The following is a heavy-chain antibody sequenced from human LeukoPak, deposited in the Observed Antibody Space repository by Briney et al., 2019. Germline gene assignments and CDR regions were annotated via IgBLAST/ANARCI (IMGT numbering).Heavy chain of an antibody. CDR3: AREVYSYGGTVDY. Sequence: PGGSLRLSCAASGFTFSSYGMHWVRQAPGKGLEWVAAISMGGDIEVYRDSVRGRFTISRDNSRSTLYLQMNSLRLEDTAVYFCAREVYSYGGTVDYWGQGTLVTVSS. CDR1: GFTFSSYG. CDR2: ISMGGDIE. V-gene: IGHV3-30*03. D-gene: IGHD5-18*01. J-gene: IGHJ4*02.